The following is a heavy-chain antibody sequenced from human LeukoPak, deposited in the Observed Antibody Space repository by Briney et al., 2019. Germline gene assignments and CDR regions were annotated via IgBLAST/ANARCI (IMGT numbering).Heavy chain of an antibody. D-gene: IGHD4-23*01. CDR3: AKDHYGGNHYYFGMDV. CDR2: ISTTGDHT. CDR1: GFTFSNYA. V-gene: IGHV3-23*01. Sequence: GGSLRLSCAASGFTFSNYAMNWVRQAPGKGLEWVSAISTTGDHTDYADYVKGRFTISRDNSKNTLYLQMDSLSAEDTAVYYCAKDHYGGNHYYFGMDVWGQGTTVTVSS. J-gene: IGHJ6*02.